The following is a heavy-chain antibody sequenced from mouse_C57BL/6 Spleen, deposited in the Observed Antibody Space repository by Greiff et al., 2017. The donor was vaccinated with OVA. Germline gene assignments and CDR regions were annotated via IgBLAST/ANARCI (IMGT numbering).Heavy chain of an antibody. CDR1: GYTFTSYW. D-gene: IGHD1-1*01. J-gene: IGHJ4*01. Sequence: QVQLQQPGAELVKPGASVKMSCKASGYTFTSYWITWVKQRPGQGLEWIGDIYPGSGSTNYNEKFKSKATLTVDTSSSTAYMQLSSLTSEDSAVYYCARRGDYGSSYGGMDYWGQGTSVTVSS. V-gene: IGHV1-55*01. CDR2: IYPGSGST. CDR3: ARRGDYGSSYGGMDY.